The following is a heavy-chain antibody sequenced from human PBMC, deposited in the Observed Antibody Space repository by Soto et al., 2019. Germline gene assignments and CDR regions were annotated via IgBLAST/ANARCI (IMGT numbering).Heavy chain of an antibody. CDR2: IYYSGST. J-gene: IGHJ6*02. D-gene: IGHD3-3*01. CDR3: ARDFRDDFWSGPSPQHGMDV. V-gene: IGHV4-31*03. CDR1: GGSISSGGYY. Sequence: PSETLSLTCTVSGGSISSGGYYWSWIRQHPGKGLEWIGYIYYSGSTYYNPSLKSRVTISVDTSKNQFSLKLSSVTAADTAVYYCARDFRDDFWSGPSPQHGMDVWGQGTTVTVSS.